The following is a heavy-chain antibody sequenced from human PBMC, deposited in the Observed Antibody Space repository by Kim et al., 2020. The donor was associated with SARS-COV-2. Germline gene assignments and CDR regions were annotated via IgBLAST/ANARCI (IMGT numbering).Heavy chain of an antibody. CDR2: ISYDGSNK. CDR1: GFTFSSYG. V-gene: IGHV3-30*18. J-gene: IGHJ4*02. CDR3: AKEGSLSLVY. D-gene: IGHD2-2*01. Sequence: GGSLRLSCAASGFTFSSYGMHWVRQAPGKGLEWVAVISYDGSNKYYADSVKGRFTISRDNSKNTLYLQMNSLRAEDTAVYYCAKEGSLSLVYWGQGTLVTVSS.